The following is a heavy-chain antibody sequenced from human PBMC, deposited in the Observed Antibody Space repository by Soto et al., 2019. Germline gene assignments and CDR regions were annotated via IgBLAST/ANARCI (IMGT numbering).Heavy chain of an antibody. CDR1: GVKFDDYA. V-gene: IGHV3-49*04. CDR3: TRDLFHDHYPKPSEY. J-gene: IGHJ4*02. Sequence: SLRLSCASSGVKFDDYAMSWVRQAPGRGLEWVGYIRSRSYAGTTAYAASVEGRFIISRDDTKSIAYLQMHGLRIEDTAVYYCTRDLFHDHYPKPSEYWGQGPMVIVSS. CDR2: IRSRSYAGTT. D-gene: IGHD3-10*01.